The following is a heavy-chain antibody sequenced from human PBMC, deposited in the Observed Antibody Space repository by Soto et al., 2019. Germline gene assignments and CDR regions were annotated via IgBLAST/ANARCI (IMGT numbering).Heavy chain of an antibody. J-gene: IGHJ6*02. CDR3: ARGVCGDYLYYYYGMDV. V-gene: IGHV1-69*06. CDR2: IIPIFGTA. Sequence: QVQLVQSGAEVKKPGSSVKVSCKASGGTFSSYAISWVRQAPGQGLEWMGGIIPIFGTANYAQKFQGRVTITADKSTSTAYMELSSLRSEDTAVYYCARGVCGDYLYYYYGMDVWGQGTTVTVSS. D-gene: IGHD4-17*01. CDR1: GGTFSSYA.